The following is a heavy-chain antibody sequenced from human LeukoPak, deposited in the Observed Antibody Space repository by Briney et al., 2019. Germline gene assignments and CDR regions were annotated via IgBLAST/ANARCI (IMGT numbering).Heavy chain of an antibody. CDR2: IYHSGST. D-gene: IGHD3-3*01. J-gene: IGHJ4*02. CDR3: ARHANPYDFWSGPKGHFDY. V-gene: IGHV4-38-2*02. Sequence: SETLSLTCTVSGYSISSGYYWGWIRQPPGKGLEWIGSIYHSGSTYYNPSLKSRVTISVDTSKNQFSLKLSSVTAADTAVYYCARHANPYDFWSGPKGHFDYWGQGTLVTVSS. CDR1: GYSISSGYY.